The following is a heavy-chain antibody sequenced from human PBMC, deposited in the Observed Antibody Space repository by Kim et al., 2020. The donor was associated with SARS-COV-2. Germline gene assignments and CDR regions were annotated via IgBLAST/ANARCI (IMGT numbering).Heavy chain of an antibody. CDR2: IYHSGST. Sequence: SETLSLTCPVSGGSISSSNWWSWVRQPPGKGLEWIGEIYHSGSTNYNPSLKSRVTISVDKSKNQFSLKMSSVTAADTAVYYCARVDSCGWYGHYYYGMDVWGQGTTVTVSS. CDR3: ARVDSCGWYGHYYYGMDV. D-gene: IGHD6-19*01. V-gene: IGHV4-4*02. J-gene: IGHJ6*02. CDR1: GGSISSSNW.